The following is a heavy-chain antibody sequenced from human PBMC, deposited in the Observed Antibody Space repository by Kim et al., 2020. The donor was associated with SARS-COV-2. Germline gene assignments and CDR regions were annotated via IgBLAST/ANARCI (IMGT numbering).Heavy chain of an antibody. CDR1: GGSISSSSYY. J-gene: IGHJ4*02. Sequence: SETLSLTCTVSGGSISSSSYYWGWIRQPPGKGLEWIGSIYYSGSTYYNPSLKSRVTISVDTSKNQFSLKLSSVTAADTAVYYCAASYSSSWYLPYSSGWLDYWGQGTLVTVSS. CDR3: AASYSSSWYLPYSSGWLDY. V-gene: IGHV4-39*01. CDR2: IYYSGST. D-gene: IGHD6-13*01.